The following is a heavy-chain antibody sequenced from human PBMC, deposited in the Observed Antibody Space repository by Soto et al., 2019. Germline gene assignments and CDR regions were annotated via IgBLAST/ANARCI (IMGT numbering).Heavy chain of an antibody. CDR2: ISYDGSNK. Sequence: QVQLVESGGGVVQPGRSLRLSCAASGFTFSSYAMHWVRQAPGKGLEWVAVISYDGSNKYYADSVKGRFTISRDNSKNTLYLQMNSLRAEDTAVYYCASILGPGGYWGQGTLVTVSS. CDR3: ASILGPGGY. CDR1: GFTFSSYA. J-gene: IGHJ4*02. V-gene: IGHV3-30-3*01. D-gene: IGHD3-16*01.